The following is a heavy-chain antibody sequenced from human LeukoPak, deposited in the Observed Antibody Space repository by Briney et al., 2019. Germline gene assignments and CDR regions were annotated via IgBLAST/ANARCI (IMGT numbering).Heavy chain of an antibody. CDR1: GFTVSSNY. CDR3: AKEDFSDYYFYYMDV. Sequence: GGSLRLSCAASGFTVSSNYMSWVRQAPGKGLEWVSVIYSGGSTYYADSVKGRFTISRDNSKNTLYLQMNSLRAEDTAVYYCAKEDFSDYYFYYMDVWGKGTTVTISS. V-gene: IGHV3-66*01. J-gene: IGHJ6*03. D-gene: IGHD2/OR15-2a*01. CDR2: IYSGGST.